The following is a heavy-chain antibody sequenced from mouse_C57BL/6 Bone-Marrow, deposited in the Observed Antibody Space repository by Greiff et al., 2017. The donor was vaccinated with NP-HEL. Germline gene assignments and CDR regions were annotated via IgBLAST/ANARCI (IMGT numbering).Heavy chain of an antibody. V-gene: IGHV5-12*01. CDR3: ARHLPYDLYAMDY. CDR1: GFTFSDYY. Sequence: EVQGVESGGGLVQPGGSLKLSCAASGFTFSDYYMYWVRQTPEKRLEWVAYISNGGGSTYYPDTVKGRFTISRDNAKNTLYLQMSRLKSEDTAMYYCARHLPYDLYAMDYWGQGTSVTVSS. D-gene: IGHD2-4*01. J-gene: IGHJ4*01. CDR2: ISNGGGST.